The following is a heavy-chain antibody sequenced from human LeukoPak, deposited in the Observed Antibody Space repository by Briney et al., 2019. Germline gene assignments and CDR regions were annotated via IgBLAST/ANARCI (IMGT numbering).Heavy chain of an antibody. CDR1: GFTFSSYA. Sequence: GRSLRLSCAASGFTFSSYAMHWVRQAPGKGLEWVAVISYDGSNKYYADSVKGRFTISRDNSKNTLYLQMNSLRAEDTAVYYCARGDYYDSSGYLDYWGQGTLVTVSS. CDR3: ARGDYYDSSGYLDY. CDR2: ISYDGSNK. J-gene: IGHJ4*02. D-gene: IGHD3-22*01. V-gene: IGHV3-30-3*01.